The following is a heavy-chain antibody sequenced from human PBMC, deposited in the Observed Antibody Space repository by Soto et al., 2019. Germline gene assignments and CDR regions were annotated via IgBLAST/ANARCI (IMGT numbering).Heavy chain of an antibody. Sequence: GGSLRLSCAASGFTFSSYAMHWVRQAPGKGLEWVAVISYDGSNKYYADSVKGRFTISRDNSKNTLYLQMNSLRAEDTAVYYCARDRAARKTYYYYYYGMDVWGQGTTVTVSS. J-gene: IGHJ6*02. CDR1: GFTFSSYA. V-gene: IGHV3-30-3*01. CDR2: ISYDGSNK. D-gene: IGHD6-13*01. CDR3: ARDRAARKTYYYYYYGMDV.